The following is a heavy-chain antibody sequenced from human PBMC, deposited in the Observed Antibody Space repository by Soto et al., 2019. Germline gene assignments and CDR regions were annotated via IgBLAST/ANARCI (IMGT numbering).Heavy chain of an antibody. CDR3: ARDGRSNYYYYYGMDV. Sequence: SVKVSFKASGGTFSSYAISWVRQAPGQGLEWMGGIIPIFGTANYAQKFQGRVTITADESTSTAYMELSSLRSEDTAVYYCARDGRSNYYYYYGMDVWGQGTTVTVSS. V-gene: IGHV1-69*13. CDR2: IIPIFGTA. CDR1: GGTFSSYA. D-gene: IGHD4-4*01. J-gene: IGHJ6*02.